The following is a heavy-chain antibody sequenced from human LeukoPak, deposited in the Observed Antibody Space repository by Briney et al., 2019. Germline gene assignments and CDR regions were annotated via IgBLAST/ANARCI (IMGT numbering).Heavy chain of an antibody. D-gene: IGHD3-3*01. V-gene: IGHV3-11*01. J-gene: IGHJ6*02. CDR2: ISRSGSTI. Sequence: GGSLRLSCAASGFTFSDYYMSWIRQAPGKGLEWVSYISRSGSTIYYADSVKGRFTISRDNAKNSLYLQMNSLRAEDTAVYYCAREGFLEWSYGMDVWGQGTTVTVSS. CDR3: AREGFLEWSYGMDV. CDR1: GFTFSDYY.